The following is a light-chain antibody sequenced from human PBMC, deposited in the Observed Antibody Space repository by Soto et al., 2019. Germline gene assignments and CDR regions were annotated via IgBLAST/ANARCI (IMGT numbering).Light chain of an antibody. CDR2: GAS. CDR3: QQYNNWPRT. Sequence: EVVMTQSPPTLSVSPGERATLSCRASQSVNSNLAWYQQRPGQAPRLLIYGASTGATDVPARFSGSGSGTEFTLTISSLRCEDFAIDYCQQYNNWPRTVGQGTKVEI. CDR1: QSVNSN. J-gene: IGKJ1*01. V-gene: IGKV3-15*01.